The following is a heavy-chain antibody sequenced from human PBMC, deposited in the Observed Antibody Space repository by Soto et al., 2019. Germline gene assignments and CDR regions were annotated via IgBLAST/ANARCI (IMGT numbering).Heavy chain of an antibody. CDR2: IKPDGSQK. D-gene: IGHD2-15*01. CDR3: VTDKMFRGGGPDC. CDR1: GFIFTNYY. V-gene: IGHV3-7*01. J-gene: IGHJ4*02. Sequence: EVQLVESGGGLVQPGGSLRLSCAASGFIFTNYYMNWVRQAPGKGLEWVAIIKPDGSQKFYVESVKGRYSISRDNAQSSVYLEVSSLRAEDTAVYYCVTDKMFRGGGPDCWGQGTLVTVSS.